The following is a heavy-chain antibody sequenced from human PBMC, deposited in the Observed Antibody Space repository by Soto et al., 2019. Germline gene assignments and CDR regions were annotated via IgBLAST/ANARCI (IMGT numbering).Heavy chain of an antibody. V-gene: IGHV3-23*01. Sequence: GGSLRLSCSASGFSIIDYAMSWVRQAPGKGLEWVSSISDSGTKTLYADSVKGRFAISREPSKNTVYMQMNNLRVGDTALYHCAKDGIRKDDYWGQGTVVTVSS. CDR3: AKDGIRKDDY. CDR2: ISDSGTKT. CDR1: GFSIIDYA. J-gene: IGHJ4*02.